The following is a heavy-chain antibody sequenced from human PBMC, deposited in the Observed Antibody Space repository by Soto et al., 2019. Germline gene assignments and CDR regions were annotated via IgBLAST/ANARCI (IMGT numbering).Heavy chain of an antibody. J-gene: IGHJ5*02. CDR2: IYTNGGT. CDR3: XXXXXXXPTP. V-gene: IGHV3-66*01. CDR1: GFSVTSNY. Sequence: EVYLVESGGGLVQPGGSLRLSCAASGFSVTSNYMIWVRXXXGKGLEWVSVIYTNGGTYYADSVKGRFTISRDNSKNTXXXXXXXXXXXXXXXXXXXXXXXXXPTPWGQGTLVTVSS.